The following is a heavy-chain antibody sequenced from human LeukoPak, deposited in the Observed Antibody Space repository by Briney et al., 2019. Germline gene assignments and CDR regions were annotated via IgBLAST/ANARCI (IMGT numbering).Heavy chain of an antibody. J-gene: IGHJ5*02. V-gene: IGHV5-51*01. CDR1: GYSFTSYW. CDR2: IYPGDSDT. D-gene: IGHD6-13*01. Sequence: GESLKISCKGSGYSFTSYWIGWVRQMPGKGLEWMGIIYPGDSDTRYSPFFQGQVTISADKSISTAYLQWSSLKASDTAMYYCARSSYSSSWYSRRLGSTRNNWFDPWGQGTLVTVSS. CDR3: ARSSYSSSWYSRRLGSTRNNWFDP.